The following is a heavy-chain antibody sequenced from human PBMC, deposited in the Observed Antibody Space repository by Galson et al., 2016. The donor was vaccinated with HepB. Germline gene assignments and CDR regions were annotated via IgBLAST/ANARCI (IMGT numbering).Heavy chain of an antibody. J-gene: IGHJ2*01. V-gene: IGHV4-30-2*01. CDR3: ARERLAGDDHGYYSHYWSFDL. CDR2: IFHTGSP. CDR1: GGSISSAEYS. D-gene: IGHD3-3*01. Sequence: TLSLTCAVSGGSISSAEYSWTWIRQPPGQALEWIGYIFHTGSPSYNPSLESRVPISVDRSKNQFSLKLTSVTAADTAVYYCARERLAGDDHGYYSHYWSFDLWGRGTLVIVSS.